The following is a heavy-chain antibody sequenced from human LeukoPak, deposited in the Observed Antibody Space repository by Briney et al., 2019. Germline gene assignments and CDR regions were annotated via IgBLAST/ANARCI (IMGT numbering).Heavy chain of an antibody. CDR1: GYIFTSYN. D-gene: IGHD3-10*01. J-gene: IGHJ6*03. Sequence: ASVKVSCKASGYIFTSYNMNWVRQAPGQGLEWMGIINPSGGSTNYAQKFQGRVTMTRDTSTSTAYMELRSLRSDDTAVYYCARVGINRLMWSGEKNYYYYMDVWGKGTTVTISS. CDR2: INPSGGST. CDR3: ARVGINRLMWSGEKNYYYYMDV. V-gene: IGHV1-46*01.